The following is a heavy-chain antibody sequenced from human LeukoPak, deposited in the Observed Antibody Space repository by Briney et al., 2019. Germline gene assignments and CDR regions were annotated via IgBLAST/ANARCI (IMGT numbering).Heavy chain of an antibody. D-gene: IGHD6-19*01. Sequence: GSSVKVSCKASGGTFSSYAISWVRQAPGQGLEWMGGIIPIFGTANYAQKFQGRVTITTDESTSTAYMELRSLRSDDTAVYYCAREGEGGWSFDYWGQGTLVTVSS. CDR1: GGTFSSYA. CDR2: IIPIFGTA. J-gene: IGHJ4*02. V-gene: IGHV1-69*05. CDR3: AREGEGGWSFDY.